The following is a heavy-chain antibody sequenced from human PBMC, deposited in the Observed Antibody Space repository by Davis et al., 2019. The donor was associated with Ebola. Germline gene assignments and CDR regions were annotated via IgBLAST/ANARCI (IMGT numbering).Heavy chain of an antibody. J-gene: IGHJ4*02. Sequence: MPSETLSLTCAVYGGSFRGYYWSWIRQPPGKGLEWIGEINHSGSTNYNPSLWGRVTISIDTSKKQFSLKLSSVTVADTAVYYCARGWDSSGWQNWGQGALVTVSS. CDR3: ARGWDSSGWQN. CDR1: GGSFRGYY. CDR2: INHSGST. D-gene: IGHD6-19*01. V-gene: IGHV4-34*01.